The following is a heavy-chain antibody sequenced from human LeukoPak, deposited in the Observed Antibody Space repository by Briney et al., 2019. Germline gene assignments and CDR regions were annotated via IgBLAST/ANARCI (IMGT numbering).Heavy chain of an antibody. Sequence: PGGSLRLSCAASGFTFSSYAMSWVRQAPGKGLEWVGRIKSKSDGGTTDYAAPVKGRFTVSRDDSKNTVYLQMNSLKTEDTATYYCTTDRSIAVRPLFDYWGQGILVTVSS. V-gene: IGHV3-15*01. J-gene: IGHJ4*02. CDR3: TTDRSIAVRPLFDY. CDR1: GFTFSSYA. CDR2: IKSKSDGGTT. D-gene: IGHD6-6*01.